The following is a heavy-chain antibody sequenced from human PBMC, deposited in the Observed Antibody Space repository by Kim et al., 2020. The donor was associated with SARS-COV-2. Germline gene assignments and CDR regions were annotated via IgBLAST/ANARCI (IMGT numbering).Heavy chain of an antibody. Sequence: GGSLRLSCAASGFTFSSYSMNWVRQAPGKGLEWDSYISSSSSTIYYADSVKGRFTISRDNAKNSLYLQMNSLRDEDTAVYYCAIIPYYYDSSGLFDYWGQGPLVTVSS. CDR1: GFTFSSYS. J-gene: IGHJ4*02. CDR2: ISSSSSTI. V-gene: IGHV3-48*02. CDR3: AIIPYYYDSSGLFDY. D-gene: IGHD3-22*01.